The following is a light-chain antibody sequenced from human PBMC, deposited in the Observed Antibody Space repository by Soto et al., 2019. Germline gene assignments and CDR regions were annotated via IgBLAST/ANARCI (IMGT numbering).Light chain of an antibody. CDR3: QQYNNWPPSIT. V-gene: IGKV3-15*01. J-gene: IGKJ5*01. Sequence: EIVMTQSPATLSVSPGERATISCRYSHSVSSNLAWYQQKPGQAPRRLLYGASTLATAIPPRFSGRGSGTEFTLTISSLQSEDFAVYDCQQYNNWPPSITCGQGTLLESK. CDR1: HSVSSN. CDR2: GAS.